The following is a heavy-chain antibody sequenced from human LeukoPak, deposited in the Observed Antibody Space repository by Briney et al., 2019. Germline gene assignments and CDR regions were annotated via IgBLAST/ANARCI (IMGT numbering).Heavy chain of an antibody. J-gene: IGHJ3*02. V-gene: IGHV3-7*01. CDR1: GITFRNYW. CDR2: INPDGSTE. Sequence: PGGPLRLSCVASGITFRNYWMSWVRQAPGKGLEWVANINPDGSTENYVPSVKGRFTLSRDNARNSLSLQMNSLRAEDTAVSYCATEPGIGYAFDIWGRGTMVTVSS. D-gene: IGHD2-15*01. CDR3: ATEPGIGYAFDI.